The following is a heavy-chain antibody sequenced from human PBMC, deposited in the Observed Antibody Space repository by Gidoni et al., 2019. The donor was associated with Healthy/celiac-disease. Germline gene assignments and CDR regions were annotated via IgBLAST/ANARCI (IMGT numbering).Heavy chain of an antibody. D-gene: IGHD6-6*01. CDR3: ARDPIAARGLDY. J-gene: IGHJ4*02. V-gene: IGHV1-46*03. CDR2: INPSGGST. Sequence: QVQLVQSGAEVKKPGASVKVTCKASGYAFTSYYMHWVRQAPGQGLEWMGIINPSGGSTSYAQKFQGRVTMTRDTSTSTVYMELSSLRSEDTAVYYCARDPIAARGLDYWGQGTLVTVSS. CDR1: GYAFTSYY.